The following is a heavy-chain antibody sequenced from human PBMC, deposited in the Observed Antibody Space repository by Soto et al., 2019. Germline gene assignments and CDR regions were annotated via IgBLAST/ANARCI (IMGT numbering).Heavy chain of an antibody. J-gene: IGHJ6*02. V-gene: IGHV1-2*02. CDR3: ARAANRYYYVSGSYVPSGMDV. CDR1: GYTFTGYY. Sequence: QVQLVQPGAEVKKPGASVKVSCKASGYTFTGYYMHWVRQAPGQGLEWRGWINPNSGGTNYAQKFQGRVTMPRDTSLSIAYMELSRPRSDDTAVYYCARAANRYYYVSGSYVPSGMDVWGQGTTVTVSS. D-gene: IGHD3-10*01. CDR2: INPNSGGT.